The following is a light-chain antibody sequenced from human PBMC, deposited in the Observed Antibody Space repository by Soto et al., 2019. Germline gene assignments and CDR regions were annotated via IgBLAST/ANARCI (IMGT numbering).Light chain of an antibody. CDR2: GAS. CDR1: QSVLYSCNKKDY. J-gene: IGKJ3*01. Sequence: DIVVTQSPDSLAVSLGERATITCKPSQSVLYSCNKKDYLAWYQQKHGQPPKLLIYGASTRASGVPYRFSGSGSGTNFTLTINGLQPDDVAVYYCHQYYDPVPTFGPGTKVDFK. CDR3: HQYYDPVPT. V-gene: IGKV4-1*01.